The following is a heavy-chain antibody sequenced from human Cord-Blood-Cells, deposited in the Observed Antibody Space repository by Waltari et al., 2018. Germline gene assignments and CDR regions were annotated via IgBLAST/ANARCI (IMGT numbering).Heavy chain of an antibody. D-gene: IGHD7-27*01. J-gene: IGHJ3*02. Sequence: LQLQESGPGLVKPSETLSLTCTVSGGPISSSCSDWGWIRQPPGKGLEWIGSIYYSGSTYYNPSLKSRVTISVDTSKNQFSLKLSSVTAADTAVYYWARHKRTGDKDAFDIWGQGTMVTVSS. CDR3: ARHKRTGDKDAFDI. CDR2: IYYSGST. CDR1: GGPISSSCSD. V-gene: IGHV4-39*01.